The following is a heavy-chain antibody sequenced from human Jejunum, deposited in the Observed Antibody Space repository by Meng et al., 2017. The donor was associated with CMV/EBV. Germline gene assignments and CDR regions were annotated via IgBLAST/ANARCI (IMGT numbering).Heavy chain of an antibody. J-gene: IGHJ6*02. Sequence: CVASGFTFSNRAMSWVRQAPGKGLEWVSGISGSGGSKYYVDSVEGRFTVSRDNSKNTVYLQMNSLRAEDTAVYHCVGDVRDFGDYWGQGTTVTVSS. CDR3: VGDVRDFGDY. CDR2: ISGSGGSK. D-gene: IGHD3-10*01. CDR1: GFTFSNRA. V-gene: IGHV3-23*01.